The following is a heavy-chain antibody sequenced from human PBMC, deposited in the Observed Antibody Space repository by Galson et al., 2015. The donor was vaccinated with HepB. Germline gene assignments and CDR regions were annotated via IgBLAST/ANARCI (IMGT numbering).Heavy chain of an antibody. V-gene: IGHV3-23*01. CDR1: GFTFSSYA. D-gene: IGHD3-9*01. J-gene: IGHJ4*02. CDR2: ISGSGGST. Sequence: SLRLSCAASGFTFSSYAMSWVRQAPGKGLEWVSAISGSGGSTYHADSVKGRFTISRDNSKNTLYLQMNSLRAEDTAVYYCAKDLRYFDWSHSHYFDYWGQGTLVTVSS. CDR3: AKDLRYFDWSHSHYFDY.